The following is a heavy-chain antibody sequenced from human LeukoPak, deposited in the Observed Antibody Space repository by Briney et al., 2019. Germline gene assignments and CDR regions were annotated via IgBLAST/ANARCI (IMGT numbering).Heavy chain of an antibody. D-gene: IGHD2-2*02. V-gene: IGHV1-2*02. J-gene: IGHJ5*02. CDR3: ARSPPRNQLLYAELGGFDP. CDR2: INPNSGGT. Sequence: GASVKVSCKASGYTFTCYYMHWVRQAPGQGLEWMGWINPNSGGTNYQGRVTMTRDTSISTAYMELSRLRSDDTAVYYCARSPPRNQLLYAELGGFDPWGQGTLVTVSS. CDR1: GYTFTCYY.